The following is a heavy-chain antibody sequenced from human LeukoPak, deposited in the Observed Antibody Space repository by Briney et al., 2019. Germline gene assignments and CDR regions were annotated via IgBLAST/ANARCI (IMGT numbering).Heavy chain of an antibody. V-gene: IGHV1-2*02. CDR3: ARVDWYPENYFDY. Sequence: ASVKVSCKASGYTFTDYYMHWVRQAPGQGLEWMGWINPNSGGTNYAQKFQGRVTMTRDTSISTAYMELSRLKSDDTAVYYCARVDWYPENYFDYWGQGTLVTVSS. CDR2: INPNSGGT. J-gene: IGHJ4*02. CDR1: GYTFTDYY. D-gene: IGHD3-9*01.